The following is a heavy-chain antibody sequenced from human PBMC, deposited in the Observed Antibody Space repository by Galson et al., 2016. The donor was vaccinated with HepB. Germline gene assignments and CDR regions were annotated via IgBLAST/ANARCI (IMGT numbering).Heavy chain of an antibody. J-gene: IGHJ6*03. CDR1: GYTFTSYY. D-gene: IGHD5-24*01. CDR2: INPSGGST. V-gene: IGHV1-46*01. CDR3: ARELREGRRLLQFRKDHYYYMDV. Sequence: SVKVSCKASGYTFTSYYMHWVRQAPGQGLEWMGIINPSGGSTSYAQKFQGRVTMTRDASTSTVYMELSSLRSEDTAVYYCARELREGRRLLQFRKDHYYYMDVWGKGTTVTVSS.